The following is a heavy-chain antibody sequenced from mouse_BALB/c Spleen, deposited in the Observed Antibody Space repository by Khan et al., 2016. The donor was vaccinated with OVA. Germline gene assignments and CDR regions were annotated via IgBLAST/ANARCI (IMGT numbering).Heavy chain of an antibody. Sequence: QIQLVQSGPELKKPGETVKISCKASGYTSTNYGMNWVKQAPGKSLKWMGLINTYTGEPTYADDLKGRFAFSLETSASTAYLQINNLKNDNTATFFCARPPYFSYVMVYWGQGTSVTVSS. CDR3: ARPPYFSYVMVY. CDR2: INTYTGEP. CDR1: GYTSTNYG. J-gene: IGHJ4*01. V-gene: IGHV9-3-1*01. D-gene: IGHD2-10*01.